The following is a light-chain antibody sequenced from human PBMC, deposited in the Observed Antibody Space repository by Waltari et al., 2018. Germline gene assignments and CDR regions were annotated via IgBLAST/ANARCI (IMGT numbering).Light chain of an antibody. CDR2: DVT. J-gene: IGLJ3*02. CDR1: SSDVDDYNF. V-gene: IGLV2-11*01. CDR3: CSYVGSHTNWV. Sequence: QSALTQPRSVSGSPGQSVTISCTGISSDVDDYNFVSWYQPHPGKAPKLMIHDVTKRPSGVPDRFSGSKSGNTASLTISGLQAEDEADYYCCSYVGSHTNWVFGGGTKLTVL.